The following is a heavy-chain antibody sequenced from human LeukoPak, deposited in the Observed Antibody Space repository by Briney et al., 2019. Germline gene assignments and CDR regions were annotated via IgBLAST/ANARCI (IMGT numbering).Heavy chain of an antibody. CDR3: ARGAVPQYYDYVWGSYRYPTIFDY. CDR2: INHSGST. CDR1: GGSISSYY. Sequence: SETLSLTCTVSGGSISSYYWSWIRQPPGKGLEWIGEINHSGSTNYNPSLKSRVTISVDTSKNQFSLKLSSVTAADTAVYYCARGAVPQYYDYVWGSYRYPTIFDYWGQGTLVTVSS. D-gene: IGHD3-16*02. J-gene: IGHJ4*02. V-gene: IGHV4-34*01.